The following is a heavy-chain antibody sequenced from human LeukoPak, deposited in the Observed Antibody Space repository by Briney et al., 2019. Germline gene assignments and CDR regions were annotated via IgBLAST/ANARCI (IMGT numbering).Heavy chain of an antibody. V-gene: IGHV1-2*02. CDR1: GYSFTGYY. J-gene: IGHJ4*02. D-gene: IGHD5-18*01. CDR2: INPNSGGT. CDR3: ARDGTSVMVDFDY. Sequence: ASVKVSCKASGYSFTGYYMYWVRQAPGQGLEWMGWINPNSGGTSYAQKFQGRVTMTRDTSISTAYMELSRLRSDDTAVYYCARDGTSVMVDFDYWGQGTLVTVSS.